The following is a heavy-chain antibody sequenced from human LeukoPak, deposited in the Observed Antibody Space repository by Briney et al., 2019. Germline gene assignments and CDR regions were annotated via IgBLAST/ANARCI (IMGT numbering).Heavy chain of an antibody. J-gene: IGHJ6*03. Sequence: GGSLRLSCAVSGFKFNSYWMNWVRQVPGKGLVWVAHINTHGNTANYADSVKGRFTISRDNAKNSLYLQMNSLRAEDTAVCYCARPPWGIAAAAMDVWGRGTTVTVSS. CDR3: ARPPWGIAAAAMDV. CDR2: INTHGNTA. D-gene: IGHD6-13*01. V-gene: IGHV3-74*01. CDR1: GFKFNSYW.